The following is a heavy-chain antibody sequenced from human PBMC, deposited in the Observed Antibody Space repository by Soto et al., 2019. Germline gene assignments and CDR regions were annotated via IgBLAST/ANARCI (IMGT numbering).Heavy chain of an antibody. Sequence: AETLSLTCTVSGDSISTFYWAWVRQAPGKGLEWIGYVYYTGSTNYYPSLKSRVTISVDRSKNHFSLKLTAANAADTAVYYCARGRTVRNYADDCSDYFYFLDYWGQGTQVTVSS. CDR3: ARGRTVRNYADDCSDYFYFLDY. CDR2: VYYTGST. V-gene: IGHV4-59*01. CDR1: GDSISTFY. D-gene: IGHD3-22*01. J-gene: IGHJ4*02.